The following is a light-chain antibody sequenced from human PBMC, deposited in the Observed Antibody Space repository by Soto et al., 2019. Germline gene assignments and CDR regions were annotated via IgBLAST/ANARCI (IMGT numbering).Light chain of an antibody. J-gene: IGKJ4*01. V-gene: IGKV3-11*01. Sequence: ETVLTQSPATLSLSPGERAILSCRASQSVSSYLAWYQQKPGQAPRLLISDASNRATGIPARFSGSGSGTDFTLTISSLEPEDFAVYYCQQRSSWPLTFGGVNKVEIK. CDR2: DAS. CDR1: QSVSSY. CDR3: QQRSSWPLT.